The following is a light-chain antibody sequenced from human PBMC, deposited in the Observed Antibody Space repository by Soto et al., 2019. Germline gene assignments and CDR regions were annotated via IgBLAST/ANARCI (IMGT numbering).Light chain of an antibody. Sequence: QSALTQPPSASGSPGQAVTISCTGTSSDIGGYHYVSWYQHHPGKAPKLMIYEVTKRPSGVPDRFSGSRSGNTASLTVSGLQAEDEADYYCSSYAGSNKVVFGGGTKLTVL. CDR3: SSYAGSNKVV. CDR2: EVT. J-gene: IGLJ2*01. V-gene: IGLV2-8*01. CDR1: SSDIGGYHY.